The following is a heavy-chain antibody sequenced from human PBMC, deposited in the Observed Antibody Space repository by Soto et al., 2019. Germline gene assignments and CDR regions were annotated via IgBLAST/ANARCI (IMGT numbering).Heavy chain of an antibody. D-gene: IGHD6-13*01. CDR2: IIPIFGTA. Sequence: ASVKVSCKASGGTFSSYAISWVRQAPGQGLEWMGGIIPIFGTANYAQKFQGRVTITADESTSTAYMELSSLRSEDTAVYYCADGSGIAAGDYYGMDVWGQGTTVTVSS. CDR1: GGTFSSYA. CDR3: ADGSGIAAGDYYGMDV. J-gene: IGHJ6*02. V-gene: IGHV1-69*13.